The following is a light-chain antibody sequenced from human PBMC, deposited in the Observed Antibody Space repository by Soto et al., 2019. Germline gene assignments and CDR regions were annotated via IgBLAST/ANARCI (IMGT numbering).Light chain of an antibody. CDR3: RQSYTIPIT. J-gene: IGKJ5*01. Sequence: DIHMTQSPSSLSASVGDRVTITCRASQTISGYLNWYQQKPGKGPELLIYAASSLQSGVPSRFTGSGSGTDFTLTISSLKPEDFATYLCRQSYTIPITFGHGTRLEIK. CDR2: AAS. CDR1: QTISGY. V-gene: IGKV1-39*01.